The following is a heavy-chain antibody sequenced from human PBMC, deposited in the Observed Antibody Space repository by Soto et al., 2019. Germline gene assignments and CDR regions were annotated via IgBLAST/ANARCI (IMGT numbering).Heavy chain of an antibody. V-gene: IGHV4-59*01. CDR2: IYYSGST. Sequence: QVQLQESGPGLVKPSETLSLTCTVSGGSISSYYWSWIRQPPGKGLEWIGYIYYSGSTNYNPSLKSRVTISVDTSKNQFSLKLSSVTAADTAAYYCARDWRLPYGSGQTENWFDPWGQGTLVTVSS. D-gene: IGHD3-10*01. J-gene: IGHJ5*02. CDR1: GGSISSYY. CDR3: ARDWRLPYGSGQTENWFDP.